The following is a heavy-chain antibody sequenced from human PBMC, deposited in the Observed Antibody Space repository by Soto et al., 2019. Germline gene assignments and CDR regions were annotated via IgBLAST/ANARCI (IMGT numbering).Heavy chain of an antibody. CDR1: GFTFRDYA. D-gene: IGHD6-6*01. Sequence: QVQLVESGGGVVQPGRFLRLSCAASGFTFRDYAMHWVRQAPGKGLEWVTLISSDATNKYLADSVKGRFTISRDNSKNTLYLQMNSLRVEDTGLYYCARQGMAARKYYSTYLDVWGQGTTVIV. V-gene: IGHV3-30-3*01. J-gene: IGHJ6*02. CDR3: ARQGMAARKYYSTYLDV. CDR2: ISSDATNK.